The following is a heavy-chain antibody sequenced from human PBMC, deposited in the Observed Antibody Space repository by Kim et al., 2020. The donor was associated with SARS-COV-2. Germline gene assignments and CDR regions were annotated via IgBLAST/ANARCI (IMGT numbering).Heavy chain of an antibody. J-gene: IGHJ6*02. CDR3: IKVVLAGGADV. V-gene: IGHV3-9*01. Sequence: GKGYADSVKGRFTTSIDKAKNSLDLQMNSLRPEDTALYYCIKVVLAGGADVWGQGTAVIVSS. CDR2: GK. D-gene: IGHD3-3*02.